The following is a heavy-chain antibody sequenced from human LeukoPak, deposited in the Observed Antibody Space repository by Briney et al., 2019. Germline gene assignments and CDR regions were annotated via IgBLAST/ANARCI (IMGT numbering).Heavy chain of an antibody. Sequence: SETLSLTCTVSGGSISSYYWSWIRQPPGKGLEWIGYIYYSGSTNYNPSLKSRVTISVDTSKNQFSLKLSSVTAADTAVYYCARFSSSGWYENWGQGTLVTVSS. CDR2: IYYSGST. D-gene: IGHD6-19*01. CDR1: GGSISSYY. J-gene: IGHJ4*02. V-gene: IGHV4-59*01. CDR3: ARFSSSGWYEN.